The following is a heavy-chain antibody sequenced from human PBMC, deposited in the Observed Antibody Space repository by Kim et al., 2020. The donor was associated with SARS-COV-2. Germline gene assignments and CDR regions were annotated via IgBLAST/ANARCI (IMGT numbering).Heavy chain of an antibody. V-gene: IGHV3-21*01. D-gene: IGHD3-10*01. Sequence: GGSLRLSCAASGFTFSSYSMNWVRQAPGKGLEWVSSISSSSYIYYADSVKGRFTISRDNAKNSLYLQMNSLRAEDTAVYYCARVGRAMEGAFDIWGQWTMVTVSS. CDR2: ISSSSYI. CDR3: ARVGRAMEGAFDI. J-gene: IGHJ3*02. CDR1: GFTFSSYS.